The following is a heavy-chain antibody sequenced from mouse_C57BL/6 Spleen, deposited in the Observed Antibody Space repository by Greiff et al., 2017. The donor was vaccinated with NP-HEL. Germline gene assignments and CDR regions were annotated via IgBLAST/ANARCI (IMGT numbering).Heavy chain of an antibody. V-gene: IGHV1-26*01. CDR2: INPNNGGT. CDR1: GYTFTDYY. CDR3: ARSDIITTVVAPFDV. J-gene: IGHJ1*03. D-gene: IGHD1-1*01. Sequence: VQLQQSGPELVKPGASVKISCKASGYTFTDYYMNWVKQSHGKSLEWIGDINPNNGGTSYNQKFKGKATLTVDKSSSTAYMELRSLTSEDSAVYYCARSDIITTVVAPFDVWGTGTTVTVSS.